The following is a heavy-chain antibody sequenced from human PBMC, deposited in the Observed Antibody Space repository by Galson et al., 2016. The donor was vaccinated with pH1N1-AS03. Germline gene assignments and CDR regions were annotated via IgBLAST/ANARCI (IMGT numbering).Heavy chain of an antibody. CDR2: ISSRGSTK. Sequence: SLRLSCAASGFTFTDYYMTWIRQAPGKGLELISYISSRGSTKYYADSVKGRFAISRDDTKKSVYLQMDRLRVEDTAVYYCARDWGFSWTSRPTFDFLGQGTMVAVSA. CDR3: ARDWGFSWTSRPTFDF. J-gene: IGHJ3*01. V-gene: IGHV3-11*01. CDR1: GFTFTDYY. D-gene: IGHD6-13*01.